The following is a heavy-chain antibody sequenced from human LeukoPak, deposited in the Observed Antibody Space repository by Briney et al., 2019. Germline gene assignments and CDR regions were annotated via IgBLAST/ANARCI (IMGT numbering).Heavy chain of an antibody. V-gene: IGHV4-61*01. D-gene: IGHD6-6*01. J-gene: IGHJ4*02. CDR2: IYYSGST. CDR3: ASVIEYSSSYYFDY. CDR1: GGSISSGSYY. Sequence: SETLSLTCTVSGGSISSGSYYWSWIRQPPGKGLEWIGYIYYSGSTNYNPSLKSRVTISVDTSKNQFSLKLSSVTAADTAVYYCASVIEYSSSYYFDYWGQGTLVTVSS.